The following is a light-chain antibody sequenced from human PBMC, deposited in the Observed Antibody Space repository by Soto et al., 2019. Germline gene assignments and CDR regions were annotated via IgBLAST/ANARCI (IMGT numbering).Light chain of an antibody. Sequence: DVKMTQSPSILSASVGDRVTFACRSSQTITNWLAWYQQKPGKAPRLLIYDASSLESWVPSRFSGSGSGTEFTLTISSLQSEDFATYYCQQYKSFWTFGQGSMVDVK. J-gene: IGKJ1*01. CDR1: QTITNW. V-gene: IGKV1-5*01. CDR3: QQYKSFWT. CDR2: DAS.